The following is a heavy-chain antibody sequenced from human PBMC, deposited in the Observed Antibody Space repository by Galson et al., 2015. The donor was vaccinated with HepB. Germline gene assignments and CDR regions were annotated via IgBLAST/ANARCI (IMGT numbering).Heavy chain of an antibody. CDR2: IIPILGIA. CDR3: ATNVFGDSADPLGAGSYYYGMDV. D-gene: IGHD3-10*02. Sequence: SVKVSCKASGGTSSSYTISWVRQAPGQGLEWMGRIIPILGIANYAQKFQGRVTITADKSTSTAYMELSSLRSEDTAVYYCATNVFGDSADPLGAGSYYYGMDVWGQGTTVTVSS. V-gene: IGHV1-69*02. CDR1: GGTSSSYT. J-gene: IGHJ6*02.